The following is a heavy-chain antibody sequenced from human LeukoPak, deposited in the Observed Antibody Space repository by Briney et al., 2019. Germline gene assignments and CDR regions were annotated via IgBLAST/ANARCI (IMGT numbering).Heavy chain of an antibody. Sequence: SETLSLTCTVSRGSISSHYGSLVPQPPGKGVEWSGYIHYSGSTNYNPSLKSRVTISVATSKNQSSLHVTSVTAADTAVYYRAGPQNYYDSSIDFWGQGSLVTVSS. CDR1: RGSISSHY. CDR2: IHYSGST. J-gene: IGHJ4*02. V-gene: IGHV4-59*08. CDR3: AGPQNYYDSSIDF. D-gene: IGHD3-22*01.